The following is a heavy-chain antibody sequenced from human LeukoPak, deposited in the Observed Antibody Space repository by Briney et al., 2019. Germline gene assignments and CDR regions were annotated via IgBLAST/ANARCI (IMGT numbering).Heavy chain of an antibody. Sequence: ASVKVSCKASGYTFIGYYMHWVRQAPGQGLEWMGWINPNSGGTNYAQKFQGRVTMTRDMSNSTAYMELSRLRSDDTAVYYCARSPLAAAGIYDYWGQGTLVTVSS. J-gene: IGHJ4*02. D-gene: IGHD6-13*01. CDR3: ARSPLAAAGIYDY. CDR1: GYTFIGYY. V-gene: IGHV1-2*02. CDR2: INPNSGGT.